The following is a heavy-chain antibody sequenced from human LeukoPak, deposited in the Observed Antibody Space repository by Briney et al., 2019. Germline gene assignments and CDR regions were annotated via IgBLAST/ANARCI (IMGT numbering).Heavy chain of an antibody. J-gene: IGHJ5*02. CDR1: GFTFSNYG. D-gene: IGHD6-13*01. Sequence: GGSLRLSCAASGFTFSNYGISWVRQAPGKGLVWVSRINSDGSSTSYADSVKGRFTISRDNAKNTLYLQMNSLRAEDTAVYYCARHRIAAAGTSWFDPWGQGTLVTVSS. CDR2: INSDGSST. V-gene: IGHV3-74*01. CDR3: ARHRIAAAGTSWFDP.